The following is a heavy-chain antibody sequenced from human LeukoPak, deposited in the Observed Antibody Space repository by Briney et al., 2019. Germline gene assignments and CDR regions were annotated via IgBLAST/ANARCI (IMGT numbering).Heavy chain of an antibody. J-gene: IGHJ4*02. CDR3: ARDSGTFGGVMGDY. CDR2: IKQDGSEK. V-gene: IGHV3-7*01. D-gene: IGHD3-16*01. Sequence: GGSLRLSCAASGFTFSSYWMSCVRQSPGKGLEWVANIKQDGSEKYYVDSVKGRFTISRDNAKNSLYLQMNSLRAEDTAVYYCARDSGTFGGVMGDYWGQGTLVTVSS. CDR1: GFTFSSYW.